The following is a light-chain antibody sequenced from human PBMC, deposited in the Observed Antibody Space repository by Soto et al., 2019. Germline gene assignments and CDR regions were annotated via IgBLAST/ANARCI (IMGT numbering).Light chain of an antibody. CDR3: ATRDDSLNGWV. V-gene: IGLV1-44*01. CDR1: SSNIGSHT. CDR2: TNN. Sequence: QSVLTQPPSASGTPGQRVTISCSGGSSNIGSHTVSWYQQLPGTAPKLLMYTNNQRPSGVPARFSGSKSGTSASLAISGLQSEDEADYYCATRDDSLNGWVFGGGTKLTVL. J-gene: IGLJ3*02.